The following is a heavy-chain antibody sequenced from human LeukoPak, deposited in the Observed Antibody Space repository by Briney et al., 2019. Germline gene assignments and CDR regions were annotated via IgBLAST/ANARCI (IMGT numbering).Heavy chain of an antibody. CDR2: INPNSGGT. J-gene: IGHJ5*02. CDR1: GYTFTGYY. D-gene: IGHD6-13*01. CDR3: ARVLGRYSSSWYEGWRFDP. Sequence: GASVKVSCKASGYTFTGYYMHWVRQAPGQGLEWMGWINPNSGGTNYAQKFQGRVTMTRDTSISTAYMELSRLRSDDTAVYYCARVLGRYSSSWYEGWRFDPWGQGTLVTVSS. V-gene: IGHV1-2*02.